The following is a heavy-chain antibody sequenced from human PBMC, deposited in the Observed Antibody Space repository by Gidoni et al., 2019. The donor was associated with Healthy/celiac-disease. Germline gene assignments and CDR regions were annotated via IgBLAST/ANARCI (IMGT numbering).Heavy chain of an antibody. CDR2: ISYDGSNK. CDR3: AKDGVVGAKSAFDI. CDR1: GFTFSSYG. Sequence: QVQLVESGGGVVQPGRSLRLSCAASGFTFSSYGMHWVRQAPGKGLEWVAVISYDGSNKYYADSVKGRFTISRDNSKNTLYLQMNSLRAEDTAVYYCAKDGVVGAKSAFDIWGQGTMVTVSS. D-gene: IGHD1-26*01. J-gene: IGHJ3*02. V-gene: IGHV3-30*18.